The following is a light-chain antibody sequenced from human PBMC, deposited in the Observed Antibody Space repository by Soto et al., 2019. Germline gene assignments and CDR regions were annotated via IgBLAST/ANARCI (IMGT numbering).Light chain of an antibody. CDR1: SGHSSYA. V-gene: IGLV4-69*02. CDR2: LNSDGSH. J-gene: IGLJ3*02. CDR3: QTWGTGIQV. Sequence: QPVLTQSPSASASLGASVKLTCTLSSGHSSYAIAWHQQKPEKGPRYLMKLNSDGSHSKGDGIPARFSGSSSGAERYLTISSLQSEDEADYYCQTWGTGIQVFGGGTKLTVL.